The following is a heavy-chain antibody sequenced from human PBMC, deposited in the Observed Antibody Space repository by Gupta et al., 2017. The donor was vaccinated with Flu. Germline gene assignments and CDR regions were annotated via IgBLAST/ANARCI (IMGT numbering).Heavy chain of an antibody. Sequence: ISSGGYYWSWIRQHPGKGLEWIGYIYYSGSTYYNPSLKSRVTISVDTSKNQFSLKLSSVTAADTAVYYCARSNTAGEGFDPWGQGTLVTVSS. D-gene: IGHD7-27*01. V-gene: IGHV4-31*02. CDR1: ISSGGYY. CDR3: ARSNTAGEGFDP. CDR2: IYYSGST. J-gene: IGHJ5*02.